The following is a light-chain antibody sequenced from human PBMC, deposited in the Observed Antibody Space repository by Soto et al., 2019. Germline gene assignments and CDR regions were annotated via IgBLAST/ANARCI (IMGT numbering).Light chain of an antibody. J-gene: IGKJ5*01. CDR1: QSLSSRY. Sequence: EIVLTQSPGTLSLSPGERATLSCRASQSLSSRYLAWYQQKPGRAPWLLIYGASTTATGIPDTFSGIGSGTDFTLIISRLEPEDFAVYFCQQYGSSPNTFGQGTRLEIK. CDR2: GAS. V-gene: IGKV3-20*01. CDR3: QQYGSSPNT.